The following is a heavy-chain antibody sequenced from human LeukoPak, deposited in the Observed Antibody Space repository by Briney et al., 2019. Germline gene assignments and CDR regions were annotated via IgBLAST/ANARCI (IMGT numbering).Heavy chain of an antibody. V-gene: IGHV4-39*01. CDR3: ARWAPQNQFDP. Sequence: PSETLSLTCTVSGGSISSSSYYWGWIRQPPGKGLEWIGSIYYSGNTYNNPSLKSRVTISVDTSKNQFSLKLSSATAADTAVYYCARWAPQNQFDPWGQGTLVTVSS. D-gene: IGHD1-14*01. CDR1: GGSISSSSYY. CDR2: IYYSGNT. J-gene: IGHJ5*02.